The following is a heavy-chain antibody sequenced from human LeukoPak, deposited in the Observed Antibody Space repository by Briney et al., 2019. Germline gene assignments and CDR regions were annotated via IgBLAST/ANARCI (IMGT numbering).Heavy chain of an antibody. CDR3: ARLIYLYSNRRDFDY. V-gene: IGHV1-18*01. D-gene: IGHD6-13*01. J-gene: IGHJ4*02. CDR2: ISAYNGNT. Sequence: ASVKVSCKASGYTFTSYGISWVRQAPGQGLEWMGWISAYNGNTNYAQKLQGRVTMTTDTSTSTAYMELRSLRSDDTAVYYCARLIYLYSNRRDFDYWGQGTWSPSPQ. CDR1: GYTFTSYG.